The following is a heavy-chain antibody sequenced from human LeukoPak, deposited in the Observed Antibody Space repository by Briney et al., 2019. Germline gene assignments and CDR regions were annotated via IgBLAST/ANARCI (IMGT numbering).Heavy chain of an antibody. V-gene: IGHV3-23*01. CDR3: ARLPTFYYDSSGYHYDY. CDR1: GFTFSNAY. D-gene: IGHD3-22*01. Sequence: PGGSLRLSCAASGFTFSNAYMNWVRQAPGRGLEWASSTAGSGISKDYADSVKGRFTISKDKSKNTLYLQMDNLRAEDTGVYFCARLPTFYYDSSGYHYDYWGQGTLVTVSS. J-gene: IGHJ4*02. CDR2: TAGSGISK.